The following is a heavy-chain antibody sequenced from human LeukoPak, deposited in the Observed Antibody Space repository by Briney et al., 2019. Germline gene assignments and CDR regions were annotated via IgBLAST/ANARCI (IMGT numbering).Heavy chain of an antibody. J-gene: IGHJ4*02. D-gene: IGHD3-10*01. CDR1: GGSISSDDYY. CDR3: ARLSRGRLWFGPFDY. CDR2: IHYSGST. V-gene: IGHV4-61*08. Sequence: PSETLSLTCTVSGGSISSDDYYWSWIRQPPGKGLEWIGYIHYSGSTNYNPSLKSRVTISLDTSKNQFSLKLSSVTAADTAVYYCARLSRGRLWFGPFDYWGQGTLVTVSS.